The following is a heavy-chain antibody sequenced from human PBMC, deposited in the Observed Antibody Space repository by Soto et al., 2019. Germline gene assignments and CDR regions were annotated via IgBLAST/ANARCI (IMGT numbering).Heavy chain of an antibody. Sequence: ASVKVSCKASGYTFTSYAIHWVRQAPGQRLEWMGWINAGNGNTKYSQKFQGRVTFTRDTSANTAYMKLSSLISEDTAEYYCARPKDYDDCLDLWGQGTLVTVSS. V-gene: IGHV1-3*01. CDR2: INAGNGNT. J-gene: IGHJ4*02. CDR3: ARPKDYDDCLDL. CDR1: GYTFTSYA. D-gene: IGHD3-22*01.